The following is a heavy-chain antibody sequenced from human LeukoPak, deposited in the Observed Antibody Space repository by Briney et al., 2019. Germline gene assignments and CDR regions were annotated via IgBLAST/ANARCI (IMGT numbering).Heavy chain of an antibody. CDR1: GGTFSSYA. V-gene: IGHV1-69*05. Sequence: GASVKVSCKASGGTFSSYAISWVRQAPGQGLEWMGGTIPIFGTANYAQKFQGRVTITTDESTSTAYMELSSLRSEDTAVYYCARGLVGDSGSYFWGQGTLVTVSS. D-gene: IGHD1-26*01. CDR3: ARGLVGDSGSYF. J-gene: IGHJ4*02. CDR2: TIPIFGTA.